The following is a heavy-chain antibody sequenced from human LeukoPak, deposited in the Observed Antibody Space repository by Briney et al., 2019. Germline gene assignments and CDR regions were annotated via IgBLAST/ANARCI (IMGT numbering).Heavy chain of an antibody. D-gene: IGHD2-21*02. J-gene: IGHJ6*02. CDR1: GYSFTSYS. CDR3: ASAWVTGSYYGMDV. Sequence: GASVKVSCKVSGYSFTSYSMQRVPQAPGQRLEWMGIINPSGGSTSSAQKFQGRVTMTRDTSTSTVYMELSSLRSGDTDVYYCASAWVTGSYYGMDVWGQGTTVTVSS. CDR2: INPSGGST. V-gene: IGHV1-46*01.